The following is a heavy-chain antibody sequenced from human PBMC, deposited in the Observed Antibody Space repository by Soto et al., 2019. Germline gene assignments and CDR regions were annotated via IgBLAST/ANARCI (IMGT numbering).Heavy chain of an antibody. D-gene: IGHD5-18*01. Sequence: LSLTCTVSGDSVSSDNYYWTWIRQPPGKGLEWIGYIYSSGNTNYNPSLKSRVTISLDTSSNQFSLKLTSVTAADTAVYYCARDIRGFSRAFDYWGQGTLVTVSS. J-gene: IGHJ4*02. CDR1: GDSVSSDNYY. V-gene: IGHV4-61*01. CDR3: ARDIRGFSRAFDY. CDR2: IYSSGNT.